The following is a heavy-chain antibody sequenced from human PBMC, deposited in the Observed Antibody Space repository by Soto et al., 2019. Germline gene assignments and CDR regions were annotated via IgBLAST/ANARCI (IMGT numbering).Heavy chain of an antibody. CDR1: GFTFSNAW. J-gene: IGHJ4*02. V-gene: IGHV3-15*01. D-gene: IGHD3-10*01. CDR3: TTAPQGIWFGELGYFDY. CDR2: IKSKTDGGTT. Sequence: GGSLRLSCAASGFTFSNAWMSWVRQAPGKGLEWVGRIKSKTDGGTTDYAGPVKGRFTISRDDSTNTLYLQMNSLKTEDTAVYYCTTAPQGIWFGELGYFDYWGQGTLVTVSS.